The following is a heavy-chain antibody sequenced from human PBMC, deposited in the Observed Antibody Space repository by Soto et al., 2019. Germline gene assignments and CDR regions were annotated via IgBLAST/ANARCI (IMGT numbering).Heavy chain of an antibody. Sequence: QVQLVQSGAEVKKPGSSVKVSCKASGGTFSSYTISWVRQAPGQGLEWMGRIIPILGIANYAQKFQGRVTITADKSTSTAYMELGSLRSEDTAVYYCARERGPKDIVVVPAATHDAFDIWGQGTMVTVSS. CDR2: IIPILGIA. D-gene: IGHD2-2*01. V-gene: IGHV1-69*08. J-gene: IGHJ3*02. CDR1: GGTFSSYT. CDR3: ARERGPKDIVVVPAATHDAFDI.